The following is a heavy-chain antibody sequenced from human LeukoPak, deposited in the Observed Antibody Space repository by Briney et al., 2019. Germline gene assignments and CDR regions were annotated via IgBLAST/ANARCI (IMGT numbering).Heavy chain of an antibody. D-gene: IGHD6-13*01. Sequence: PETLSLTCAVSGGSFSGYYWSWIRQPPGKGLEWIGEINHSGSTNYNPSLKSRVTISVDTSKNQFSLKLSSVTAADTAVYYCARPYRIAAAGTRYFDYWGQGTLVTVSS. J-gene: IGHJ4*02. CDR1: GGSFSGYY. V-gene: IGHV4-34*01. CDR3: ARPYRIAAAGTRYFDY. CDR2: INHSGST.